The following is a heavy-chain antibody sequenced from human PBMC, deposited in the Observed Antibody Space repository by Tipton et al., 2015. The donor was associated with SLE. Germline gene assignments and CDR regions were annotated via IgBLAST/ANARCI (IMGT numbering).Heavy chain of an antibody. D-gene: IGHD3-10*01. Sequence: TLSLTCAVYGGSFSGYYWSWIRQPPGKGLEWIGEINHSGSTKYNPSLKSRVTISVDTSKNQFSLKLSSVTAADTAVYYCARDNYGSGSYYLFDYWGQGTLVTVSS. CDR3: ARDNYGSGSYYLFDY. CDR2: INHSGST. V-gene: IGHV4-34*01. J-gene: IGHJ4*02. CDR1: GGSFSGYY.